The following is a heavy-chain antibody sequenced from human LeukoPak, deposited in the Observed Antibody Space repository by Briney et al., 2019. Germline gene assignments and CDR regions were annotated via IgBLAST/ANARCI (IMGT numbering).Heavy chain of an antibody. V-gene: IGHV3-43*01. J-gene: IGHJ4*02. Sequence: PGGSLRLSCAASGFPFNDYTMHWVRQAPGKGLEWVSVISWDGGSTYYADSVKGRFTISRDNSKNSLNLQMNSLRIEDTALYYCAKDITPEFYYDTSGPLDNWGQGTLVTVS. CDR3: AKDITPEFYYDTSGPLDN. D-gene: IGHD3-22*01. CDR2: ISWDGGST. CDR1: GFPFNDYT.